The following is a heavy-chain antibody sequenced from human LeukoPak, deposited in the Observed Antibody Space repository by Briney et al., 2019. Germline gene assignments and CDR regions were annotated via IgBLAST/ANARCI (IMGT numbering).Heavy chain of an antibody. D-gene: IGHD6-6*01. J-gene: IGHJ4*02. CDR1: GYTFIRYA. CDR3: ARDGGRPGLDY. Sequence: ASVTVSCKASGYTFIRYAMNWVRQAPGQGLEWMGWINTNTGNPTYAQGFTGRFVFSLDTSVSTAYLQISSLKAEDTAVYYCARDGGRPGLDYWGQGTLVTVSS. CDR2: INTNTGNP. V-gene: IGHV7-4-1*02.